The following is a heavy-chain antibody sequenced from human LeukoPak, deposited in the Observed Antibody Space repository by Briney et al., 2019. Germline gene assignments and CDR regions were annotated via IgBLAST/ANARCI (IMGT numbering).Heavy chain of an antibody. CDR1: GFTFSSYS. CDR2: ISSSTGTI. Sequence: GGSLRLSCAASGFTFSSYSMNWVRQAPGKGLEWVSYISSSTGTIYYADSVKGRFTISRDNAKNSLYLQMNGLRLEDMALYYCAKSSSPMVVVVISDSYFDLWGRGTLVTVSS. V-gene: IGHV3-48*04. D-gene: IGHD3-22*01. J-gene: IGHJ2*01. CDR3: AKSSSPMVVVVISDSYFDL.